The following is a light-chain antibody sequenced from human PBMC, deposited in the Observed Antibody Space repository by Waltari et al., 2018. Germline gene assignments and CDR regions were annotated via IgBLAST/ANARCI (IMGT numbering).Light chain of an antibody. V-gene: IGLV6-57*02. CDR1: SGSIASNY. CDR3: QSFDSTNVV. Sequence: NLLRTQPHSVSESPGKTVTVPCTGSSGSIASNYVQWYQQRPGSAPTTVIYEDNQRPSGVPDRFSGSIDSSSNSASLTISGLKIEDEADYYCQSFDSTNVVFGGGTKLTVL. CDR2: EDN. J-gene: IGLJ2*01.